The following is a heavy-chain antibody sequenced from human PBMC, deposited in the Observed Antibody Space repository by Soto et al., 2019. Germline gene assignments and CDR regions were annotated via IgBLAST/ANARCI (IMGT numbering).Heavy chain of an antibody. V-gene: IGHV3-30-3*01. CDR1: GFTFSSYS. CDR3: ATASTQINVLRYFPDAFDI. CDR2: ISYDGSNK. J-gene: IGHJ3*02. Sequence: PGGSLRLSCAASGFTFSSYSMHWVRQAPGKGLEWVAVISYDGSNKHYADSVKGRFTISRDNSKNTLYLQMNSLRSEDMAVYYCATASTQINVLRYFPDAFDIWGQGTMVTVSS. D-gene: IGHD3-9*01.